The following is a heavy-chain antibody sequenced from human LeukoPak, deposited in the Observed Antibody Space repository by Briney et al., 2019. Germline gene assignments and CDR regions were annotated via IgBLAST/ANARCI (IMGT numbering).Heavy chain of an antibody. Sequence: SETLSLTCSVSGGSIKSSTYYWVWIRQAPGKGLEWIGNIYYSGSIYYNPSLNSRVTISVDTSKNQFSLKLSSVTAADTAVYFCARGPYYCSGASCLNWFDPWGQGTLVTVSS. CDR3: ARGPYYCSGASCLNWFDP. CDR1: GGSIKSSTYY. CDR2: IYYSGSI. J-gene: IGHJ5*02. D-gene: IGHD2-15*01. V-gene: IGHV4-39*07.